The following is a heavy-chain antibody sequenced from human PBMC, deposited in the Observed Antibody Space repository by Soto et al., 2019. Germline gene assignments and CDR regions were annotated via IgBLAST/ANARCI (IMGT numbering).Heavy chain of an antibody. V-gene: IGHV4-34*01. CDR1: GGSFSGYY. Sequence: SETLSITCAVYGGSFSGYYWSWIRQPPGKGLEWIGEINHSGSTNYNPSLKSRVTISVDTSKNQFSLKLSSVTAADTAVYYCARGSPRVETARGLLTDVLRQGTPVPV. J-gene: IGHJ6*02. D-gene: IGHD5-18*01. CDR2: INHSGST. CDR3: ARGSPRVETARGLLTDV.